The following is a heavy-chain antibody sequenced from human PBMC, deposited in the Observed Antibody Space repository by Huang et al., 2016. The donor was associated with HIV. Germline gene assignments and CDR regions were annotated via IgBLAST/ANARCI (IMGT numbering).Heavy chain of an antibody. CDR3: ARGDYYDSSGYHPGYFDY. D-gene: IGHD3-22*01. J-gene: IGHJ4*02. V-gene: IGHV3-33*04. CDR1: GFILSNYG. CDR2: IRKDGMKK. Sequence: VQLIESGGGVVQPGKSLRLSCATSGFILSNYGMHWVRQAPGKGLKLVAFIRKDGMKKKYADSVRGRFTVGRDNGNNTLFLQMRSLGVDDTAVYYCARGDYYDSSGYHPGYFDYWGQGILVTVSS.